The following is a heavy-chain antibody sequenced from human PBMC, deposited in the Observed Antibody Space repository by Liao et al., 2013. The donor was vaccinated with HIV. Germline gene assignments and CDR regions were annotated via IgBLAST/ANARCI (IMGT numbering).Heavy chain of an antibody. J-gene: IGHJ5*02. CDR3: ARTDQYYDFWNGYENWFDP. Sequence: QVQLQESGPGLVKPSETLSLTCTVSGGSISSYYWSWIRQPAGKGLEWIGRIYTSGSTNYNPSLKSRVTMSVDRSKNQFSLKLNSVTAADTAVYYCARTDQYYDFWNGYENWFDPWGQGTLVTVSS. D-gene: IGHD3-3*01. CDR1: GGSISSYY. V-gene: IGHV4-4*07. CDR2: IYTSGST.